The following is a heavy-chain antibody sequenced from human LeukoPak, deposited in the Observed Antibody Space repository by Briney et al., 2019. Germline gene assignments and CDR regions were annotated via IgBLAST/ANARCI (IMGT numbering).Heavy chain of an antibody. D-gene: IGHD6-13*01. V-gene: IGHV4-4*07. CDR2: IYTSGST. CDR3: ARVAAAGTGPLHYYYYMDV. CDR1: GGSISSNN. J-gene: IGHJ6*03. Sequence: SETLSLTCTVSGGSISSNNWSWIRQPAGKGLEWIGRIYTSGSTNYNPSLKSRVTISVDTSKNQFSLKLSSVTAADTAVYYCARVAAAGTGPLHYYYYMDVWGKGTTVTVSS.